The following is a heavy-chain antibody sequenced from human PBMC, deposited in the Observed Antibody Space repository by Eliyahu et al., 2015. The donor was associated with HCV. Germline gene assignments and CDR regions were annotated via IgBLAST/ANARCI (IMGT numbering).Heavy chain of an antibody. D-gene: IGHD3-22*01. V-gene: IGHV1-18*04. CDR1: GXTFTSXX. CDR3: AREGGNYYDSSGYYYGGWFDP. Sequence: QVQLVQSGAEVKKPGASVKVSCKASGXTFTSXXXSXVRQAPGQGLEWMGWISAYNGNTNYAQKLQGRVTMTTDTSTSTAYMELRSLRSDDTAVYYCAREGGNYYDSSGYYYGGWFDPWGQGTLVTVSS. CDR2: ISAYNGNT. J-gene: IGHJ5*02.